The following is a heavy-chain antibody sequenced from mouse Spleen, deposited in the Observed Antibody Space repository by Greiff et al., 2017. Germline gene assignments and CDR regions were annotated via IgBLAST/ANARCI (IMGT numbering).Heavy chain of an antibody. V-gene: IGHV5-9-3*01. Sequence: EVQVVESGGGLVKLGGSLKLSCAASGFTFSSYAMSWVRQTPEKRLEWVATISSGGGNTYYPDSVKGRFTISRDNAKNTLYLQMSSLKSEDTAMYYCARRYRYYFDYWGQGTTLTVSS. D-gene: IGHD2-14*01. CDR3: ARRYRYYFDY. CDR1: GFTFSSYA. CDR2: ISSGGGNT. J-gene: IGHJ2*01.